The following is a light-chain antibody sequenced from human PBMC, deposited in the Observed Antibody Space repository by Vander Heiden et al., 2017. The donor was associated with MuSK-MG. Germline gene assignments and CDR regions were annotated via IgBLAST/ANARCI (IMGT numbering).Light chain of an antibody. J-gene: IGLJ2*01. CDR1: NLGNKY. V-gene: IGLV3-1*01. CDR2: KDR. Sequence: YEVTQPPSVSVSHGRPASITCSGDNLGNKYVNWEQQKPGQYHVVVIYKDRTRPPGIPERCSGSNSGNTATLTISGTQARDEDDYDCQMWDTTNVVFGGGTKLTVL. CDR3: QMWDTTNVV.